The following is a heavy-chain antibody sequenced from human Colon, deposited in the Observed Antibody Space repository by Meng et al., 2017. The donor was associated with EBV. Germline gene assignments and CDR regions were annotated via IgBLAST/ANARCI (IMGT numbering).Heavy chain of an antibody. D-gene: IGHD7-27*01. CDR1: GGSISSSSYY. J-gene: IGHJ2*01. Sequence: LQLQELGPGLVKPSETLSLACTVSGGSISSSSYYWGWIRQPPGKGLEWIGSIYYSGSTYYNPSLKSRVTISVDTSKNQFSLKLSSVTAADTAVYYCASPLGILGIVDLWGRGTLVTVSS. CDR3: ASPLGILGIVDL. V-gene: IGHV4-39*01. CDR2: IYYSGST.